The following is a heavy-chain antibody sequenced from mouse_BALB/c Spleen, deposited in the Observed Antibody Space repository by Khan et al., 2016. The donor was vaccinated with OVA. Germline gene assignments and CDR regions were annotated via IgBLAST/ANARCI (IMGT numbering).Heavy chain of an antibody. V-gene: IGHV1-7*01. CDR1: GYTFINYW. CDR3: ARRGLRWDFDY. CDR2: INPSTGYT. D-gene: IGHD1-1*01. Sequence: VQLQQSGAELAKPGASVKMSCKASGYTFINYWILWIKQRPGQGLEWIGYINPSTGYTEYNQNFKDKATLTADKSSSTAYMQLSSLTSEDSTAYYLARRGLRWDFDYWGQGTTLTVSS. J-gene: IGHJ2*01.